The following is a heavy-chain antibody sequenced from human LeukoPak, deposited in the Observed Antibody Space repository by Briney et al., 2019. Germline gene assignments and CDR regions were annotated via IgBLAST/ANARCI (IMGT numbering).Heavy chain of an antibody. Sequence: SETLSLTCTVSGGSISSYYWSWIRQPAGKGLEWIGRIYTSGSTNYNPSLKSRVTISVDTSKNQFSLKLSSVTAADTAVYYCAREVGYDSSGSEKFRGLDYYYMDVWGKGTTVTISS. J-gene: IGHJ6*03. V-gene: IGHV4-4*07. CDR1: GGSISSYY. CDR3: AREVGYDSSGSEKFRGLDYYYMDV. D-gene: IGHD3-22*01. CDR2: IYTSGST.